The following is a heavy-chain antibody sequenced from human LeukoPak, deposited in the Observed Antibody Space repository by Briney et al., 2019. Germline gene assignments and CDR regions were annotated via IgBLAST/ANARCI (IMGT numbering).Heavy chain of an antibody. V-gene: IGHV1-2*02. D-gene: IGHD3-10*01. CDR1: GYTFTGYY. J-gene: IGHJ3*02. Sequence: ASVKVSCKASGYTFTGYYMHWVRQAPGQGLEWMGWINPNSGGTNYAQKFQGRVTMTRDTSISTAYMELSRLRSDDTAVYYCASSAKYYGSGSWLGADAFDIWGQGTMVTVSS. CDR2: INPNSGGT. CDR3: ASSAKYYGSGSWLGADAFDI.